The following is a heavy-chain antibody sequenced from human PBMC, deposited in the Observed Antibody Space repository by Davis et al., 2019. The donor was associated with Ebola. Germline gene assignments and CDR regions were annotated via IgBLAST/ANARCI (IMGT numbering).Heavy chain of an antibody. D-gene: IGHD6-19*01. CDR3: ASGEIAVAGIIYYYYGMDV. V-gene: IGHV4-39*01. CDR2: IYYSGST. Sequence: MPSETLSLTCTVSGGSISSSSYYWGWIRQPPGKGLEWIGSIYYSGSTYYNPSLKSRVTISVDTSKNQFSLKLSSVTAADTAVYYCASGEIAVAGIIYYYYGMDVWGKGTTVTVSS. CDR1: GGSISSSSYY. J-gene: IGHJ6*04.